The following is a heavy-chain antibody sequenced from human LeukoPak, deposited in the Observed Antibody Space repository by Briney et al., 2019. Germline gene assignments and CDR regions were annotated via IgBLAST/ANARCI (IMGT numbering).Heavy chain of an antibody. Sequence: PGGSLRLSCAASGFTFSSYSMNWVRQAPGKGLEWVSSISSSSSYIYYADSVKGRFTISRDNAKNSLYLQINSLRVGDTAVYFCARVGAATFYWYYMDVWGKGTTVTVSS. V-gene: IGHV3-21*01. CDR2: ISSSSSYI. D-gene: IGHD2/OR15-2a*01. CDR3: ARVGAATFYWYYMDV. J-gene: IGHJ6*03. CDR1: GFTFSSYS.